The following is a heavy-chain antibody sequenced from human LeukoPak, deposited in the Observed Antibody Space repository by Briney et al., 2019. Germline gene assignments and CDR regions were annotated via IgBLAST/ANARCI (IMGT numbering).Heavy chain of an antibody. Sequence: GGSLRLSCAASGFTFSTNNMNWVRQAPGKGLEWVSSISGSSSYIYYADSVKGRFTISRDNTKNSLYLQMNSLRAEDTAVYYCAWDCSITNCYGAFDIWGQGTMVTVSS. CDR2: ISGSSSYI. J-gene: IGHJ3*02. CDR1: GFTFSTNN. CDR3: AWDCSITNCYGAFDI. D-gene: IGHD2-2*01. V-gene: IGHV3-21*01.